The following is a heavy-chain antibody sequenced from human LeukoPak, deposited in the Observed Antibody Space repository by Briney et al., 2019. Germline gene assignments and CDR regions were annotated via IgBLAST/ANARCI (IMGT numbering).Heavy chain of an antibody. CDR3: ARAVTDYDILTGYYLNAFDI. D-gene: IGHD3-9*01. V-gene: IGHV1-2*06. CDR1: GYTFTCYY. J-gene: IGHJ3*02. Sequence: GASVKVSCKXSGYTFTCYYMHWVRQAPGQGLKWMGRINPNSGGTNYAQKFQGRVTMTRDTSISTAYMELSRLRSDDTAVYYCARAVTDYDILTGYYLNAFDIWGQGTMVTVSS. CDR2: INPNSGGT.